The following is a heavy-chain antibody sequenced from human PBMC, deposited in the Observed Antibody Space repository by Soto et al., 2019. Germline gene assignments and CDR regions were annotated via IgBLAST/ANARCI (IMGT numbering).Heavy chain of an antibody. V-gene: IGHV4-34*01. Sequence: SETLSLTCAVYGGSFSGYYWSWIRQPPGKGLEWIGEINHSGSTNYNPSLKSRVTISVDTSKNQFSLKLSSVTAADTAVYYCARGRMGCSGGSCYPYYYYYYYMDVWGKGTTVTVSS. CDR3: ARGRMGCSGGSCYPYYYYYYYMDV. D-gene: IGHD2-15*01. CDR2: INHSGST. J-gene: IGHJ6*03. CDR1: GGSFSGYY.